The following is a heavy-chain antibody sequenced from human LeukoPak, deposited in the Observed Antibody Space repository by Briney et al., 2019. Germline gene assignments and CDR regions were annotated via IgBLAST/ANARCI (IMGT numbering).Heavy chain of an antibody. V-gene: IGHV1-69*01. CDR2: IIPIFGTA. J-gene: IGHJ6*03. CDR1: GGTFSSYA. Sequence: ASVKVSCKASGGTFSSYAISWVRQAPGQGLEWMGGIIPIFGTANYAQKFQGRVTITADESTSTAYMELSSLRSEDTAVYYCARGGYDSWGRYYYMDVWGKGTTVTISS. D-gene: IGHD5-12*01. CDR3: ARGGYDSWGRYYYMDV.